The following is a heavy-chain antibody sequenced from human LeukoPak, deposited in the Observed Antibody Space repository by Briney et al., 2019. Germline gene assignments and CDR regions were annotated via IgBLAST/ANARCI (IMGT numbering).Heavy chain of an antibody. CDR3: ARDLLNDEGSGYSFDQ. V-gene: IGHV3-48*04. Sequence: GGSLRLSCAASGFTFSSYSMNWVRQAPGKGLEWVSYISKSSDRIYHADSVKGRFTISRDNAKNSLYLQMDSLRAEDTAVYYCARDLLNDEGSGYSFDQWGQGTLVTVSS. D-gene: IGHD3-22*01. CDR2: ISKSSDRI. J-gene: IGHJ4*02. CDR1: GFTFSSYS.